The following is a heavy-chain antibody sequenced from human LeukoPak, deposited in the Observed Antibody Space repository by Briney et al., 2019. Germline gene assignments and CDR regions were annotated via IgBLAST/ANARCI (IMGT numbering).Heavy chain of an antibody. J-gene: IGHJ4*02. D-gene: IGHD5-18*01. CDR3: ARGYSYDFDY. Sequence: SETLSLTCTVSGGSISSYYWSWIRQPAGKGLEWIGHIYTSGNTNYSPSLKSRVTMSLDTSKNQFSLKLSSVTAADTAVYYCARGYSYDFDYWGQGTLVTVSS. V-gene: IGHV4-4*07. CDR1: GGSISSYY. CDR2: IYTSGNT.